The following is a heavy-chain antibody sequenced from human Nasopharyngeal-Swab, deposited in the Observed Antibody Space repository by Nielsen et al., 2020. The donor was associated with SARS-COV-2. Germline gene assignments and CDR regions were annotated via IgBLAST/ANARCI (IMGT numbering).Heavy chain of an antibody. CDR1: GGSFSGYY. D-gene: IGHD6-19*01. CDR2: INHSGST. V-gene: IGHV4-34*01. CDR3: AGYSSGWTFDY. J-gene: IGHJ4*02. Sequence: GSLRLSCAVYGGSFSGYYWSWIRQPPGKGLEWIGEINHSGSTNYNPSLKSRVTISVDKSKNQFSLKLSSVTAADTAVYYCAGYSSGWTFDYWGQGTLVTVSS.